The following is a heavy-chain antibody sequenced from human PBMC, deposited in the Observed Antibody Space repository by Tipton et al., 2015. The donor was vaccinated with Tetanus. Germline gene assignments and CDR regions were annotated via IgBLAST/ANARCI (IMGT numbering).Heavy chain of an antibody. CDR2: IDPNSGGT. CDR1: GYTFTGYY. Sequence: QVQLVQSGAEMKKPGASVKVSCKASGYTFTGYYMYWVRQAPGQGLEWMGWIDPNSGGTVYAQKFQGRVPMTRDTSISTAYMGLSSLRSDDTAVYYCARDRGDYIYYGMDVWGPGTTVTVS. D-gene: IGHD3-22*01. J-gene: IGHJ6*02. CDR3: ARDRGDYIYYGMDV. V-gene: IGHV1-2*02.